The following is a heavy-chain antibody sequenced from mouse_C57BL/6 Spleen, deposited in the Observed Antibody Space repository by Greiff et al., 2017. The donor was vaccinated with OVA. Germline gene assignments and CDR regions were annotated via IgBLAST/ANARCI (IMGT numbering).Heavy chain of an antibody. D-gene: IGHD1-1*01. Sequence: EVQLQQSGPELVKPGASVKIPCKASGYTFTDYNMDWVKQSHGKSLEWIGDINPNNGGTIYNQKFKGKATLTVDKSSSTAYMELRSLTSEDTAVYYCARSYYGSSYGGYFDVWGTGTTVTVSS. CDR2: INPNNGGT. CDR1: GYTFTDYN. V-gene: IGHV1-18*01. J-gene: IGHJ1*03. CDR3: ARSYYGSSYGGYFDV.